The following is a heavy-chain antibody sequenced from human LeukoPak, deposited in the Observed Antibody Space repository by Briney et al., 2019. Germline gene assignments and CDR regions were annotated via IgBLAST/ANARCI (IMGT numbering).Heavy chain of an antibody. V-gene: IGHV4-39*01. Sequence: PSETLSLTCTVSGGSISSSSYYWGWIRQPPGKGLEWIGSIYYSGSSYYNPSLKSRVTVSVHTSKNQFSLKLSSVTAADTAVYYCARHVDTATDYFDYWGQGTLVTVSS. CDR3: ARHVDTATDYFDY. D-gene: IGHD5-18*01. J-gene: IGHJ4*02. CDR2: IYYSGSS. CDR1: GGSISSSSYY.